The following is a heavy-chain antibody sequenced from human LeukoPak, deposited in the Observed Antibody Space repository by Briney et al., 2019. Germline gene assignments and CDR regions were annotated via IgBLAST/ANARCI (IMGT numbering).Heavy chain of an antibody. D-gene: IGHD2-2*02. CDR3: ARAPSHIVVVPAAITVYYYYGMDV. J-gene: IGHJ6*02. Sequence: GASVKVSCRASGYTFTGYYMHWVRQAPGQGLEWMGIINPSGGSTSYAQKFQGRVTMTRDTSTSTVYMELSSLRSEDTAVYYCARAPSHIVVVPAAITVYYYYGMDVWGQGTTVTVSS. CDR1: GYTFTGYY. V-gene: IGHV1-46*01. CDR2: INPSGGST.